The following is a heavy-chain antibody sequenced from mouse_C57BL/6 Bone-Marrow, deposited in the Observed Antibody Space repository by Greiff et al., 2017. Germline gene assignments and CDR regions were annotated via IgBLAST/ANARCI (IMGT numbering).Heavy chain of an antibody. CDR2: ISSGGSYT. Sequence: VQLQQSGGDLVKPGGSLKLSCAASGFTFSSYGMSWVRQTPDKRLEWVATISSGGSYTYYPDSVKGRFTISRDHAKNTLYLQMSSLKSEDTAMYYCARHTLYYFDYWGQGTTLTVSS. V-gene: IGHV5-6*01. CDR1: GFTFSSYG. CDR3: ARHTLYYFDY. J-gene: IGHJ2*01.